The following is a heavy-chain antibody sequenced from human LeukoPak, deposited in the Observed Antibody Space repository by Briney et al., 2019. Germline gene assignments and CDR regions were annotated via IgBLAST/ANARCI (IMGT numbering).Heavy chain of an antibody. D-gene: IGHD4-17*01. J-gene: IGHJ4*02. CDR3: ARQSGTMVTTRFDY. V-gene: IGHV3-30*04. CDR2: ISYNGSNK. CDR1: GFTFSSYA. Sequence: PGGSLRLSCAASGFTFSSYAMHWIRQAPGKGLEWVAVISYNGSNKYYADSVTGRFTISRDNAKNSLYLQMNSLRAEDTAIYYCARQSGTMVTTRFDYWGQGTLVTVSS.